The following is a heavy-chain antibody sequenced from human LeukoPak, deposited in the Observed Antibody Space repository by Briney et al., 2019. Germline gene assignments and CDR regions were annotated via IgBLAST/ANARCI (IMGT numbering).Heavy chain of an antibody. CDR1: GYTFTGYY. V-gene: IGHV1-2*02. D-gene: IGHD3-22*01. Sequence: GASVKVSCKASGYTFTGYYMHWVRQAPGQGLEWMGWINPNSGGTNYAQKFQGRVTMTRDTSISTAYMELSRLRSDDTAVYYCARGDSSGYYGRPGAFDIWGQGTMVTVPS. CDR3: ARGDSSGYYGRPGAFDI. J-gene: IGHJ3*02. CDR2: INPNSGGT.